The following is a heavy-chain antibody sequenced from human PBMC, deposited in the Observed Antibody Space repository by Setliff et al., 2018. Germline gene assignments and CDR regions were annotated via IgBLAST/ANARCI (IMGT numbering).Heavy chain of an antibody. V-gene: IGHV5-51*01. CDR3: ARVGPLTDDAFDI. J-gene: IGHJ3*02. Sequence: GESLKISCKGFGYTFTNYWIAWVRRMPGKGLEYMGIIYPADSDTTYSPSFQGQVTISADKSINTAYLQWSSLKASDTAIYYCARVGPLTDDAFDIWGQGTMVTVSS. D-gene: IGHD1-26*01. CDR1: GYTFTNYW. CDR2: IYPADSDT.